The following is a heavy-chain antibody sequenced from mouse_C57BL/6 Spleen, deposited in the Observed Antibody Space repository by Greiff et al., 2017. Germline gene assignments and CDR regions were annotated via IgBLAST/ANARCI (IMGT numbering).Heavy chain of an antibody. CDR2: IDPSDSET. V-gene: IGHV1-52*01. Sequence: QVQLQQPGAELVRPGSSVKLSCKASGYTFTSYWMHWVKQRPIQGLEWIGNIDPSDSETHYNQKFKDKATLTVDKSSSTGYMQLSSLTSEYSAVYYCARWGYGDYFDYWGQGTTLTVSS. J-gene: IGHJ2*01. CDR1: GYTFTSYW. D-gene: IGHD2-10*02. CDR3: ARWGYGDYFDY.